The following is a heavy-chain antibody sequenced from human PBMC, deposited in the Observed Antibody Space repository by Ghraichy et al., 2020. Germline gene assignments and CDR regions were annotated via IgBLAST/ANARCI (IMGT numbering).Heavy chain of an antibody. Sequence: SETLSLTCTVSGGSVSSGSYYWSWIRQPPGKGLEWIGYIYYSGSTNYNPSLKSRVTISVDTSKNQFSLKLSSVTAADTAVYYCARESPIYGVIFDYWGQGTLVTVSS. CDR2: IYYSGST. D-gene: IGHD4-17*01. CDR3: ARESPIYGVIFDY. CDR1: GGSVSSGSYY. V-gene: IGHV4-61*01. J-gene: IGHJ4*02.